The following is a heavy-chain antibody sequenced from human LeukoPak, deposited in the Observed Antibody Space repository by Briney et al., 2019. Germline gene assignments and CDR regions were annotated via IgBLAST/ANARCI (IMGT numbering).Heavy chain of an antibody. J-gene: IGHJ4*02. CDR2: IKAKAHGGTI. Sequence: PGGSLRLSCAASGFAFLNYGMSWVRQAPGKGLEWVGRIKAKAHGGTIEYAAPVKGRFTISRDDSKNTLYLQMNSLKTEDTAVYYCTTDGVGVEGATYDNWGQGTLVSVSS. V-gene: IGHV3-15*01. D-gene: IGHD1-26*01. CDR1: GFAFLNYG. CDR3: TTDGVGVEGATYDN.